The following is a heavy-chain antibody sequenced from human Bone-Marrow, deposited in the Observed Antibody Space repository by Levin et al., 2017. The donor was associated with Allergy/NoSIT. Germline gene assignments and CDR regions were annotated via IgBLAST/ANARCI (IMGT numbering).Heavy chain of an antibody. J-gene: IGHJ6*02. V-gene: IGHV4-31*03. CDR1: GASISSGGYY. D-gene: IGHD5/OR15-5a*01. CDR2: IYPSGSS. CDR3: ARVNVYRPYFYYGLDV. Sequence: SETLSLTCTVSGASISSGGYYWSWIRQHPGKGLEWIGYIYPSGSSDYSPSLKSRLTISIDTSKNQFSLQLTSVTAADTGVYYCARVNVYRPYFYYGLDVWGRGTTVTVSS.